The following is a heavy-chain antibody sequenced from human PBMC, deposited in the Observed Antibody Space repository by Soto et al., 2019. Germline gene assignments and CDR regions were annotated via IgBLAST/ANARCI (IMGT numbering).Heavy chain of an antibody. CDR2: INAGNGNT. CDR3: ARGPPIIAVAVGTNYY. CDR1: GYTFTRYG. D-gene: IGHD6-19*01. V-gene: IGHV1-3*01. Sequence: SVKLSCKASGYTFTRYGISWVRQAPGQRLEWMGWINAGNGNTKYSQKFQGRVTITRDTSASTAYMELSSLRSEDTAVYYCARGPPIIAVAVGTNYYWGQGTLVTVSS. J-gene: IGHJ4*02.